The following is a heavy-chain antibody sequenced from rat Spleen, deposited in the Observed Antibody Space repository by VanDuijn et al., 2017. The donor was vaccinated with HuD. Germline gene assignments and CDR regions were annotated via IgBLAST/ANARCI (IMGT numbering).Heavy chain of an antibody. D-gene: IGHD2-6*01. V-gene: IGHV2S12*01. CDR2: ISSGGST. Sequence: QVQLKESGPGLVQPSQTLSLTCTVSGFSLISNGVSWVRQPPGKGLEWIAAISSGGSTYYNSTLKSRLSISRDTSKSQVFLKMNSLQTEDTAIYCCTRDTYGPYYFDYWGQGVMVTVSS. CDR3: TRDTYGPYYFDY. CDR1: GFSLISNG. J-gene: IGHJ2*01.